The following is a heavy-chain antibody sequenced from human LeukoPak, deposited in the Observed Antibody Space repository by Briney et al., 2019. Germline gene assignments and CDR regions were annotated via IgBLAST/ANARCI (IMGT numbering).Heavy chain of an antibody. Sequence: SETLSLTCTVSGGSISSYYWSWIRQPAGKGLEWIGRIHTSGSTNYNPSLKSRVTMSVDTSKNQFSLKLSSVTAADTAMYYCARDSGTTGEVKFDPWGQGTLVTVSS. V-gene: IGHV4-4*07. CDR2: IHTSGST. J-gene: IGHJ5*02. CDR3: ARDSGTTGEVKFDP. CDR1: GGSISSYY. D-gene: IGHD3-10*01.